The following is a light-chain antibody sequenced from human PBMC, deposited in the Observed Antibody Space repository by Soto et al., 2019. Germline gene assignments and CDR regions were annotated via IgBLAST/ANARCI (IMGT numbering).Light chain of an antibody. J-gene: IGLJ1*01. CDR1: SSNIGSNY. Sequence: QSVLTQPPSASGTPGQRVTISCSGSSSNIGSNYVYWYQQLPGTAPKLLIYRNNQRPSGVPDRFSGSKSGTSASLAISGLRSEDEAYYDCAAWDVCPRGPYVSGTGSKVTV. V-gene: IGLV1-47*01. CDR3: AAWDVCPRGPYV. CDR2: RNN.